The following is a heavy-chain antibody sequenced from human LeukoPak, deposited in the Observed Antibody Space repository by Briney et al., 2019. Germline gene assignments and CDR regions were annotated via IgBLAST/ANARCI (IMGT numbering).Heavy chain of an antibody. V-gene: IGHV4-31*03. J-gene: IGHJ5*02. D-gene: IGHD6-6*01. CDR3: ATDVSSTFPNWFDP. Sequence: PSETLSLTCSVSGDSISSRTYYWTWIRQHPEMGLEWIGYIWNSGSTNYNPSLKSRATISVDTSKNQFSLKLTSVTAADTAVYYCATDVSSTFPNWFDPWGQGILVIVSS. CDR1: GDSISSRTYY. CDR2: IWNSGST.